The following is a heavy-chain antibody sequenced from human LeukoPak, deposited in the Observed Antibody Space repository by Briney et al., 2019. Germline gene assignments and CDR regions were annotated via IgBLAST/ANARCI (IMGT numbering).Heavy chain of an antibody. V-gene: IGHV3-30*18. CDR1: GFTFSSYG. D-gene: IGHD6-19*01. CDR2: ISYDGSNK. Sequence: PGGSLRLSCAASGFTFSSYGMHWVRQAPGKGLEWVAVISYDGSNKYYADSVKGRFTISRDNSKNTLYLQMNSLRAEDTAVYYCAKDHLDSSGWQTPSYWGQGTLVTVSS. CDR3: AKDHLDSSGWQTPSY. J-gene: IGHJ4*02.